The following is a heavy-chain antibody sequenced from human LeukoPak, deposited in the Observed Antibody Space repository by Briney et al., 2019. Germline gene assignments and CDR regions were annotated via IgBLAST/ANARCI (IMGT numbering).Heavy chain of an antibody. J-gene: IGHJ4*02. CDR1: GFTVSSNY. CDR2: IYSGGST. V-gene: IGHV3-53*01. CDR3: ASGSTVDIVATIKGVLWDY. D-gene: IGHD5-12*01. Sequence: GGSLRLSCAASGFTVSSNYMSWVRQAPGKGLEWVSVIYSGGSTYYADSAKGRFTISRDNSKNTLYLQMNSLRAEDTAVFYCASGSTVDIVATIKGVLWDYWGQGTLVTVSS.